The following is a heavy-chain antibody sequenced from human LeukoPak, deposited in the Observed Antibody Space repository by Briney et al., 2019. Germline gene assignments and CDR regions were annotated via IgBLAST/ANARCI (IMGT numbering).Heavy chain of an antibody. J-gene: IGHJ4*02. D-gene: IGHD5-12*01. CDR3: AKAPNYSGYDSGYFDY. Sequence: GGSLRLSCAASGFTFDDYAMHWVRQAPGKGLEWVSLISWDGGSTYYADSVKGRFTISRDNSKNSLYLQMNSLRAEDTALYYCAKAPNYSGYDSGYFDYWGQGTLVTVSS. CDR2: ISWDGGST. CDR1: GFTFDDYA. V-gene: IGHV3-43D*03.